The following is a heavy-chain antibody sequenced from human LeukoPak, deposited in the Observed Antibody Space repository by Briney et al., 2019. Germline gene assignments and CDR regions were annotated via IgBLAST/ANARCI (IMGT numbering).Heavy chain of an antibody. CDR1: GYTFINYA. J-gene: IGHJ4*02. CDR2: INAYNGDT. Sequence: ASVKVSCKASGYTFINYAIHWVRLAPGQRLEWMGWINAYNGDTGYSQKFQGRVAITRDRSAGTVYMELSNLRFEDTGVYYCARGSTSDWPLEYWGRGTLVTVSS. CDR3: ARGSTSDWPLEY. D-gene: IGHD2-21*02. V-gene: IGHV1-3*01.